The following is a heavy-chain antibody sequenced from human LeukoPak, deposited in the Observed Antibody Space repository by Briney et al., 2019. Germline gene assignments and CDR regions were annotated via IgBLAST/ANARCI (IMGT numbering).Heavy chain of an antibody. J-gene: IGHJ3*02. D-gene: IGHD3-16*02. Sequence: SSETLSLTCTVSGGSISSSSYYWGWIRQPPGKGLEWIGSIYYGGSTYYNPSLKSRVTISVDTSKNQFSLKLSSVTAADTAVYHCARSFGGVIVFHIWGQGTMVTVSS. CDR3: ARSFGGVIVFHI. CDR1: GGSISSSSYY. CDR2: IYYGGST. V-gene: IGHV4-39*07.